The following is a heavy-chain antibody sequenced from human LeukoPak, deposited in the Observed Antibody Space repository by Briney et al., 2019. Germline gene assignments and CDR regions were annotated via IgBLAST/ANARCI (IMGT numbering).Heavy chain of an antibody. J-gene: IGHJ5*02. D-gene: IGHD2-2*02. CDR2: ST. V-gene: IGHV1-46*01. CDR3: AREGCSSTSCYRGDNWFDP. Sequence: STSYAQKFQGRVTMTRDTSTSTVYMELSSLRSEDTAVYYCAREGCSSTSCYRGDNWFDPWGQGTLVTVSS.